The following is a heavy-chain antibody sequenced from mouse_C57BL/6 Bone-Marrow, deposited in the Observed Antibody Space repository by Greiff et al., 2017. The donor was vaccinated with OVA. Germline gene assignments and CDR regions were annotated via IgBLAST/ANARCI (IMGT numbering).Heavy chain of an antibody. J-gene: IGHJ2*01. CDR1: GFNIKNNY. CDR2: IDPSNGNT. Sequence: EVQLQQSVAELVRPGASVKLSCTASGFNIKNNYMHWVQQRPEPGLVWSGRIDPSNGNTKYAPKFQGKATITADTSSNTAYLQLSSLTSEDTAIYYCAQNVDWGQGTTLTVSS. V-gene: IGHV14-3*01. CDR3: AQNVD.